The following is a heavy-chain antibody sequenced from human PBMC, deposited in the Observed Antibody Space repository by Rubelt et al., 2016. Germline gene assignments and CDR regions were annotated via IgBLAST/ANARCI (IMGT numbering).Heavy chain of an antibody. CDR1: GFIFSNCW. V-gene: IGHV3-7*05. CDR2: IKQGGSAK. J-gene: IGHJ2*01. D-gene: IGHD2-2*01. Sequence: EVQLVESGGGLVQPGGSLRLSCAASGFIFSNCWMTWVRQAPGKGLEWVANIKQGGSAKFYVDSVMGRFTISRDDAKNSLYLQMNSLRAEDTAVDYGARDLLSSTSNSVWYFDLWGRGTLVTVSS. CDR3: ARDLLSSTSNSVWYFDL.